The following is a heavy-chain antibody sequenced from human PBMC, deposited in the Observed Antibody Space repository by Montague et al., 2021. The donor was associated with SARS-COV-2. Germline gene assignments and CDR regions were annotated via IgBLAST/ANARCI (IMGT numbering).Heavy chain of an antibody. Sequence: SETLSLTCTVSGGSINHYWSWIRQPPGKGLEWIGYIYYDGNSNYNPSLRSRVTVSMQTSRNQVSLRLSSVTAADTALYYCARSQWHNWYFDLWGRGTLVTVSS. J-gene: IGHJ2*01. D-gene: IGHD2-8*01. CDR3: ARSQWHNWYFDL. V-gene: IGHV4-59*11. CDR2: IYYDGNS. CDR1: GGSINHY.